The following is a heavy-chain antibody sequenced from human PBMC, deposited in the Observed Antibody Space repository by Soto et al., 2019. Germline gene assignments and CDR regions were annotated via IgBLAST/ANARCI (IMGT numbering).Heavy chain of an antibody. Sequence: PGSSLGLSCAASGFTFSSYGMTWVRQAPGKVLEWVSFSSATGAGTYYADSVKVRFTIPRDNSKNTLYLQLTSLRADDTAVYYCAKDRRAGGNYGFYSDFWGQGALVTVSS. CDR2: SSATGAGT. D-gene: IGHD1-7*01. V-gene: IGHV3-23*01. CDR3: AKDRRAGGNYGFYSDF. J-gene: IGHJ4*02. CDR1: GFTFSSYG.